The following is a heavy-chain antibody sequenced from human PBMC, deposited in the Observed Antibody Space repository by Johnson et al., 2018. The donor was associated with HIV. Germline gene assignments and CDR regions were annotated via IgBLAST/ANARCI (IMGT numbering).Heavy chain of an antibody. V-gene: IGHV3-23*04. CDR2: ISGSGGST. D-gene: IGHD3-16*02. J-gene: IGHJ3*02. Sequence: VQLVESGGGLVQPGGSLRLSCAASGFTFSSYAMSWVRQAPGKGLEWVSAISGSGGSTYYADSVKGRFTISRDNSKITLYLQMNSLRAEDTALYYCARGSIMITCGGVIPDAFDIWGQGTMVTVSS. CDR1: GFTFSSYA. CDR3: ARGSIMITCGGVIPDAFDI.